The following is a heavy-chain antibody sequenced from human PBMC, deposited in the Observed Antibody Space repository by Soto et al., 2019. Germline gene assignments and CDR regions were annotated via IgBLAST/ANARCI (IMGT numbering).Heavy chain of an antibody. V-gene: IGHV3-48*03. J-gene: IGHJ6*02. CDR3: AREVVVFGVIIPTPMDV. Sequence: PGGSLRLSCAASGFTFSGYEMNWVRQAPGKGLEWVSYISGSGSTIYYADSVKGRFTISRDNAKDSLYLQMNSLRAEDTAVYYCAREVVVFGVIIPTPMDVWGQGTTVPVSS. CDR1: GFTFSGYE. D-gene: IGHD3-22*01. CDR2: ISGSGSTI.